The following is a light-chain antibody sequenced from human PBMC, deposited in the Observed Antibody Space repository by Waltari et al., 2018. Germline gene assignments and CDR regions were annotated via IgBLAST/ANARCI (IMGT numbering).Light chain of an antibody. CDR2: KNN. V-gene: IGLV1-47*01. CDR3: GTWDDSLSRPV. Sequence: QSVLTQPPSASGTPGQRVTISCSGSSSTIERNYFYWYQQFPGTAPKVLMFKNNQRPSGVSDRFSASKSGASASLAISGLRSDDEADYYCGTWDDSLSRPVFGGGTKLTVL. J-gene: IGLJ3*02. CDR1: SSTIERNY.